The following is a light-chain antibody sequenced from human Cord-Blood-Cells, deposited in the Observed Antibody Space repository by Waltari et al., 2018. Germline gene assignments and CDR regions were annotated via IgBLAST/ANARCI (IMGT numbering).Light chain of an antibody. J-gene: IGKJ4*01. CDR2: DAS. V-gene: IGKV3-11*01. CDR3: QQRSNWPAIT. Sequence: EIVLTPSPATRQLSPGDRATLYCRASQRVSSYLAWYQQKPGQAPRLRIYDASNRATAIPARSSGSGSETDCTLTISILEPEDFAVYYCQQRSNWPAITVGGGTKVEIK. CDR1: QRVSSY.